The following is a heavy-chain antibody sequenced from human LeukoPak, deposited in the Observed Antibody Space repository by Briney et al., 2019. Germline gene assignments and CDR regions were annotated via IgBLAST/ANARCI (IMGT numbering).Heavy chain of an antibody. CDR1: GYTFTGYY. J-gene: IGHJ4*02. CDR3: ARAGLVSRNFDY. CDR2: INPNSGGT. D-gene: IGHD6-6*01. Sequence: ASVKVSCKASGYTFTGYYMHWVRQAPGRGLEWMGWINPNSGGTNYAQKFQGRVTMTRDTSISTAYMELSRLRSDDTAVYYCARAGLVSRNFDYWGQGTLVTVSS. V-gene: IGHV1-2*02.